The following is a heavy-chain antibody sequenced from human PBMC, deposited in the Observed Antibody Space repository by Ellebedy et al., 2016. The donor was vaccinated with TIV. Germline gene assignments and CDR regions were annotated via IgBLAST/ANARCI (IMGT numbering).Heavy chain of an antibody. D-gene: IGHD3-10*01. Sequence: GESLKISCAASGFTFSDYYMSWIRQAPGKGLECVSYISSSGSTIYYADSVKGRFTISRDNAKNSLYLQMNSLRAEDTAVYYCARGGSGSYYRAYYYNMDVWGQGTTVTVSS. V-gene: IGHV3-11*01. CDR3: ARGGSGSYYRAYYYNMDV. CDR1: GFTFSDYY. CDR2: ISSSGSTI. J-gene: IGHJ6*02.